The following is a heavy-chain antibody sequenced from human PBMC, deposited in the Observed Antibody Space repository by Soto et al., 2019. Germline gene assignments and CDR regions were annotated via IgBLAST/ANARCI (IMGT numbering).Heavy chain of an antibody. J-gene: IGHJ6*02. CDR3: ARLSAAIGSYYYYGMDV. CDR2: IYPGDSDT. Sequence: GESLKISCKGSGYGFTSYWIGWVRQMPGKGLEWMGIIYPGDSDTRYGPSFQGQVTISADKSISTAYLQWSSLKASDTAMYYCARLSAAIGSYYYYGMDVWGQGTTVTVSS. V-gene: IGHV5-51*01. D-gene: IGHD2-2*01. CDR1: GYGFTSYW.